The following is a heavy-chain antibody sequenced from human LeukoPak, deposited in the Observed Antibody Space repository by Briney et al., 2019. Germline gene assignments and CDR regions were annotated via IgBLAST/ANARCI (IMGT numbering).Heavy chain of an antibody. Sequence: ASVKVSCKASGYTFTSYGISWVRQAPGQGLEWMGWMNPNSGNTGYAQKFQGRVTMTRNTSISTAYMELSSLRPEDTAVYYCARAYVSLWFGDQTRYYFDYWGQGTLVTVSS. CDR1: GYTFTSYG. CDR3: ARAYVSLWFGDQTRYYFDY. CDR2: MNPNSGNT. J-gene: IGHJ4*02. V-gene: IGHV1-8*02. D-gene: IGHD3-10*01.